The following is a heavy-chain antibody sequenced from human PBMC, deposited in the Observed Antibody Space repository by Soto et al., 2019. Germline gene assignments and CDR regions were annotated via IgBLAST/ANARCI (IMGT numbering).Heavy chain of an antibody. CDR1: NYSISSGYY. CDR3: ARVAFGPIDY. D-gene: IGHD3-16*01. V-gene: IGHV4-38-2*02. J-gene: IGHJ4*02. CDR2: MYHSGTT. Sequence: SETLSLTCTVSNYSISSGYYWGCIRQSPGEGLEWIVSMYHSGTTXYNPSLKSRVTISIDTSKNQFSLKLTSVTSADTAVYFCARVAFGPIDYWGQGTLVTVSS.